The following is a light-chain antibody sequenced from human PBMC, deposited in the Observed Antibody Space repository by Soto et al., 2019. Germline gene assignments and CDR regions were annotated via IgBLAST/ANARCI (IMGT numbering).Light chain of an antibody. Sequence: QCVLTQPASVSGSPGQSITISCTGTSNDVGSYDRVVWYQQHPGKAPTLIIYEVNKRPSGVSNRFSGSKSGNMASLTISGLQAADEADYYCCSSVGNPDWMFGGGTKLTWVFGGGTKVTVL. J-gene: IGLJ3*02. V-gene: IGLV2-23*02. CDR1: SNDVGSYDR. CDR3: CSSVGNPDWMFGGGTKLTWV. CDR2: EVN.